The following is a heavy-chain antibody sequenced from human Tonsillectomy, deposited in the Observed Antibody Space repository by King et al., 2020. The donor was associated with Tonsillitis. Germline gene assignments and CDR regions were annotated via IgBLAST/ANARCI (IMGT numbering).Heavy chain of an antibody. CDR1: GFTFSSYW. Sequence: VQLVESGGGLVQPGGSLRLSCAASGFTFSSYWMHWVRQAPGKGLVWVSRINSYGSTTTYADSVKGRFTISRDNAKNTLSLQMNSLRAEDTAVYYCARSSSSLQHFDYWGQGNLVTVSS. D-gene: IGHD6-13*01. V-gene: IGHV3-74*01. CDR3: ARSSSSLQHFDY. J-gene: IGHJ4*02. CDR2: INSYGSTT.